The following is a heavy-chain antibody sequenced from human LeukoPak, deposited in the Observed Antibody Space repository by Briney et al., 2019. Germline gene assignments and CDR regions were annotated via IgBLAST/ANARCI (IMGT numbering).Heavy chain of an antibody. V-gene: IGHV1-2*02. Sequence: ASMKVSCKASGYTFTGYYIHWLRQAPGQGLEWMGFINPNSGGTNYAQKFQGRVTMTRDTSISTAYMALSSLTSDDTAVYYCARDLEGYHYGSGNYPQWGQGTLITVSS. J-gene: IGHJ4*02. CDR2: INPNSGGT. CDR3: ARDLEGYHYGSGNYPQ. D-gene: IGHD3-10*01. CDR1: GYTFTGYY.